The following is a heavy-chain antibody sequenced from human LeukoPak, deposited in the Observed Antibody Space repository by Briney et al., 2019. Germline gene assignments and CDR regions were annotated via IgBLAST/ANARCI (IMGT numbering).Heavy chain of an antibody. V-gene: IGHV4-59*12. CDR2: IYYSGST. CDR1: GSTFSTYS. J-gene: IGHJ4*02. Sequence: PGGSLRLSCVVSGSTFSTYSMNWVGQAPGKGLEWIGYIYYSGSTNYNPSLKSRVTISVDTSKNQFSLKLSSVTAADTAVYYCARDNSGLGGPAAMNYWGQGTLVTVSS. CDR3: ARDNSGLGGPAAMNY. D-gene: IGHD2-2*01.